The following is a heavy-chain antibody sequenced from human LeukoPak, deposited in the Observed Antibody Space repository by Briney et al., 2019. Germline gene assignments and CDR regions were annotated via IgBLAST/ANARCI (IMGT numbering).Heavy chain of an antibody. CDR1: GYTFTGYY. Sequence: GAPVKVSCKASGYTFTGYYIHCIRRAPGQGLEWMGWIGPNSGGTNYAQKFQGRVTLTRDTSISSVYMELRRLTSDDTVMYYCGRKYDSSWYDYFDYWGQGTLVTVSS. CDR2: IGPNSGGT. D-gene: IGHD3-22*01. CDR3: GRKYDSSWYDYFDY. J-gene: IGHJ4*02. V-gene: IGHV1-2*02.